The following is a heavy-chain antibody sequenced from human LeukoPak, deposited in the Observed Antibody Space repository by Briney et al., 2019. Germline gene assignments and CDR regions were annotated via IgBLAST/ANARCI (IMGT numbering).Heavy chain of an antibody. V-gene: IGHV4-39*07. Sequence: SETLSLTCTVSGVSISSSNSYWGWIRQPPGKGLEWIGEIYHSGSTNYNPSLKSRVTISVDKSKNQFSLKLSSVTAADTAVYYCARTTMVRGTYYMDVWGKGTTVTISS. CDR1: GVSISSSNSY. CDR2: IYHSGST. CDR3: ARTTMVRGTYYMDV. D-gene: IGHD3-10*01. J-gene: IGHJ6*03.